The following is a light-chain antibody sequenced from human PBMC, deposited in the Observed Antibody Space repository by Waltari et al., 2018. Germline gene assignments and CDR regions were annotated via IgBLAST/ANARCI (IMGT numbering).Light chain of an antibody. J-gene: IGKJ4*01. V-gene: IGKV3-11*01. CDR1: QIVGTN. CDR3: QQRYKWPHS. CDR2: DAF. Sequence: EIGLTQSPANLSLSAGERATLTCRASQIVGTNLAWYQKRPGQAPRLLIYDAFGRAAGVPARFSGSSSGVECTLTISSLEPEESGVYFCQQRYKWPHSFGGGTKVEI.